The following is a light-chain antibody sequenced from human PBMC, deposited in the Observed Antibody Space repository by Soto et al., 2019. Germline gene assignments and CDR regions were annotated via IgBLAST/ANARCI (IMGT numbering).Light chain of an antibody. CDR3: CSYAGSYTVI. CDR2: DVT. CDR1: SSDVGGYDY. Sequence: QSVLTQPRSMSGSPEQSVTISCTGTSSDVGGYDYVSWYQQHPGKAPKVMIYDVTKRPSGVPDRFSGSKSGNTASLTISGLQAEDEADYYCCSYAGSYTVIFGGGTKLTVL. J-gene: IGLJ2*01. V-gene: IGLV2-11*01.